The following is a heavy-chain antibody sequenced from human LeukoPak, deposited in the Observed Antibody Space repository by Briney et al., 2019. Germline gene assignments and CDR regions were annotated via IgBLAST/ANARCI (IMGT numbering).Heavy chain of an antibody. Sequence: ASVKVSCKASGHTFTDHYMHWVRQAPGQGLEWMGWVIPNSGGTHYAQNFQGRVTMTRDTSISTAYMELSRLTSDDTVVYYCASGGSDFNFWGQGALVTVSS. CDR3: ASGGSDFNF. D-gene: IGHD4-23*01. V-gene: IGHV1-2*02. CDR1: GHTFTDHY. CDR2: VIPNSGGT. J-gene: IGHJ4*02.